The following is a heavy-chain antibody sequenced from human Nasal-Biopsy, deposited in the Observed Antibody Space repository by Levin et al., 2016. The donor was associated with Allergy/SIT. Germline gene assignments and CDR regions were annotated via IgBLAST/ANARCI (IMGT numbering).Heavy chain of an antibody. CDR2: ITGDGDVT. CDR1: GFFFSDYA. V-gene: IGHV3-9*01. J-gene: IGHJ4*02. CDR3: AKGMTKTTATLDH. Sequence: GGSLRLSCSASGFFFSDYAMTWVRLGPGQGLEWVATITGDGDVTAYADSVKGRFTISRDNPGNSLYLQMNGLTHEDTALYYCAKGMTKTTATLDHWGRGTLVTVSS. D-gene: IGHD2-21*02.